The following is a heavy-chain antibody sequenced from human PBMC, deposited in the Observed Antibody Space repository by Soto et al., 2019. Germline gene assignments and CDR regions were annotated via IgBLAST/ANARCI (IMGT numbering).Heavy chain of an antibody. Sequence: PGGSLRLSCVASGFTFSNFVMSWVRQAPGRGLEWVSGISASGRDIHYADSVKDRFTVSRDNSKNTLYLQMNSLRAEDTAIYYCAKGKTSGWYYFDYWGQGALVTVSS. J-gene: IGHJ4*02. D-gene: IGHD6-19*01. CDR3: AKGKTSGWYYFDY. CDR2: ISASGRDI. CDR1: GFTFSNFV. V-gene: IGHV3-23*01.